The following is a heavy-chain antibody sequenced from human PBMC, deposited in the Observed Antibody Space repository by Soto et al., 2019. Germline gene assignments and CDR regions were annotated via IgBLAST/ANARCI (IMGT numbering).Heavy chain of an antibody. D-gene: IGHD6-19*01. V-gene: IGHV1-69*12. CDR3: AGGATVAVAGRFDY. CDR1: GGTFSSYA. CDR2: VIPIFGTA. Sequence: QVQLVQSGAEVKKPGSSVKVSCKASGGTFSSYAISWERQAPGQGLEWMGGVIPIFGTANYAQKFQGRVTITAEDCTSTADLELSSLRSVDTAVYYCAGGATVAVAGRFDYWGQGTLVTVS. J-gene: IGHJ4*02.